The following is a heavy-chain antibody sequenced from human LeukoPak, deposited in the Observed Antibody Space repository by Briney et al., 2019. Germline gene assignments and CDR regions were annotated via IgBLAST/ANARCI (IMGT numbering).Heavy chain of an antibody. V-gene: IGHV3-30*02. CDR2: IRYDGSDK. J-gene: IGHJ5*02. CDR1: GFTFSNYC. CDR3: AKGQLGIQSSKWFDP. D-gene: IGHD7-27*01. Sequence: GGSLRLSCAASGFTFSNYCMYWVRQAPGKGLVWVAFIRYDGSDKYYADSVKGRFIISRDNSKNTLYLQMDSLRPEDTAVYYCAKGQLGIQSSKWFDPWGQGTLVTVSS.